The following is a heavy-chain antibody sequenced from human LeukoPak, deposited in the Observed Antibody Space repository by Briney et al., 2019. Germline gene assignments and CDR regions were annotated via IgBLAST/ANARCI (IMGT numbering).Heavy chain of an antibody. V-gene: IGHV4-59*12. CDR3: ARGGITWFDP. CDR2: IYYSGST. J-gene: IGHJ5*02. CDR1: GGSISSYY. D-gene: IGHD2-15*01. Sequence: MPSETLSLTCTVSGGSISSYYWSWIRQPPGKGLEWIGYIYYSGSTNYNPSLKSRVTISVDTSKNQFSLKLSSVTAADTAVYYCARGGITWFDPWGQGTLVTVSS.